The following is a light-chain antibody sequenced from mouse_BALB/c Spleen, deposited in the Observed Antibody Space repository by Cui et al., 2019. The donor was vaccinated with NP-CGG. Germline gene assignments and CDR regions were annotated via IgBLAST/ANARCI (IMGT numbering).Light chain of an antibody. V-gene: IGLV1*01. CDR3: ALWYTNHWV. Sequence: QAVVIQASALTTSPGETVTFTCRSSTGAVTNRNYANWVQEKPDHLFTGLIGGTNNRAPGVPARFSGSLIGDKAALTITGAQTEDEAIYFCALWYTNHWVFGGGTKLTVL. CDR1: TGAVTNRNY. CDR2: GTN. J-gene: IGLJ1*01.